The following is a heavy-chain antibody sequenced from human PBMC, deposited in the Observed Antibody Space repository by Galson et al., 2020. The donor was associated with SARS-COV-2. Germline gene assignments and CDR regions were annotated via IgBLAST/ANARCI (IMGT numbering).Heavy chain of an antibody. Sequence: GESLKISCAASGFTFSSYDMHWVRQATGKGLEWVSAIGTAGDTYYPGSVKGRFTISRENAKNSLYLQMNSLRAGDTAVYYCARGSPYYDSSNDAFDIWGQGTMVTVSS. CDR3: ARGSPYYDSSNDAFDI. J-gene: IGHJ3*02. CDR1: GFTFSSYD. CDR2: IGTAGDT. D-gene: IGHD3-22*01. V-gene: IGHV3-13*01.